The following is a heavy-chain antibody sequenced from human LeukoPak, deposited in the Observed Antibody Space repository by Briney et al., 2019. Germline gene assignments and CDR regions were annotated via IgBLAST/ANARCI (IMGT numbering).Heavy chain of an antibody. J-gene: IGHJ1*01. CDR3: ARDSPGYGAYVS. V-gene: IGHV3-7*01. CDR2: IKEDGSRE. Sequence: GGSLRLSCAASGFTSSTYWMTWVRQAPGKGLEWVANIKEDGSREYYVDSVKGRFTISRDNAKNSLYLQMDSLTAEDTAVYYCARDSPGYGAYVSWGQGTLVSVSS. D-gene: IGHD5-12*01. CDR1: GFTSSTYW.